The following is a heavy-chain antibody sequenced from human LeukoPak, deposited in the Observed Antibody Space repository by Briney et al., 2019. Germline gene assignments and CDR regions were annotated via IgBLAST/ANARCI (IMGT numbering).Heavy chain of an antibody. CDR3: ARVGSIAAAVYYGMDV. V-gene: IGHV1-46*01. CDR2: INPSGGST. Sequence: ASVKVSCKASGYTFTSYYMHWARQAPGQGLEWMGIINPSGGSTSYAQKFQGRVTMTRDTSTSTVYMELSSLRSEDTAVYYCARVGSIAAAVYYGMDVWGQGTTVTVSS. D-gene: IGHD6-13*01. J-gene: IGHJ6*02. CDR1: GYTFTSYY.